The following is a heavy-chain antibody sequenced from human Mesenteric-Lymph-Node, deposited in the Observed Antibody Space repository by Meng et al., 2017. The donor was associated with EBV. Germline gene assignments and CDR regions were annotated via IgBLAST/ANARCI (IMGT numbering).Heavy chain of an antibody. CDR2: ISPYNDNP. J-gene: IGHJ4*02. CDR3: ARSFAAAAKFDY. D-gene: IGHD6-13*01. V-gene: IGHV1-18*01. Sequence: QVTLVQVGAKVKEPGASLKFPCKASGNTCTAHGISWVRQAPGQVLEWMGWISPYNDNPNSAQKFQGRVTMTIDTSTRAAYLELRSLRADDTAMYYCARSFAAAAKFDYWGQGTLVTVSS. CDR1: GNTCTAHG.